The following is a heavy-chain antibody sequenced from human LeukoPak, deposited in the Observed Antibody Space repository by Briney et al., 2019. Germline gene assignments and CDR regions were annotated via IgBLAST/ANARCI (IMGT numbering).Heavy chain of an antibody. CDR2: INTSAATT. Sequence: ASVKVSCKTSGYSFSRYYIHWVRQAPGQGLEWVGIINTSAATTRYGQKFKGRVTATRDTSTSTVYMEMSSLKSGDTAVYYCARGLESSGWYGMDVWGQGTTIIVSS. CDR3: ARGLESSGWYGMDV. V-gene: IGHV1-46*01. J-gene: IGHJ6*02. D-gene: IGHD6-19*01. CDR1: GYSFSRYY.